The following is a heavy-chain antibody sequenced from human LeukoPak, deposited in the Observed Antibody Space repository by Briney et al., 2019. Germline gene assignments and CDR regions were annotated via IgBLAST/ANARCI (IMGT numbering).Heavy chain of an antibody. J-gene: IGHJ6*04. D-gene: IGHD3-10*02. V-gene: IGHV3-23*01. Sequence: GGSLRLSCAASGFTFSSYAMSWVRQAPGKGLEWVSTISGSGGSTYYRDSVRGRFTISRDNSKNTLYLQMNSLRAEDTAVYYCAELGITMIGGVWGKGTTVTISS. CDR2: ISGSGGST. CDR3: AELGITMIGGV. CDR1: GFTFSSYA.